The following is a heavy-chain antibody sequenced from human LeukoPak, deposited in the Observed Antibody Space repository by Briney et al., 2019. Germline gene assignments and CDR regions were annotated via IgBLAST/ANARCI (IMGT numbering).Heavy chain of an antibody. V-gene: IGHV3-48*04. CDR1: GFTFSSYS. CDR3: ARDEVGDYYDRSSYFDY. J-gene: IGHJ4*02. Sequence: GGSLRLSCAASGFTFSSYSMNWVRQAPGKGLEWVSYISSRSSITYYADSVKGRFIISRDNAKNSLYLQMNSLRAEDTAVYYCARDEVGDYYDRSSYFDYWGQGTLVTVSS. CDR2: ISSRSSIT. D-gene: IGHD3-22*01.